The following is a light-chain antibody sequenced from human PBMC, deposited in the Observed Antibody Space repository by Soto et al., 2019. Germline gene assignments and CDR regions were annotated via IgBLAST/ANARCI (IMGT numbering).Light chain of an antibody. J-gene: IGKJ4*01. CDR2: FAS. V-gene: IGKV3-15*01. CDR3: QQYNNWPLT. Sequence: EIVMTQSPATLSVSPGERATVSCRASESVNNNLAWYQHKPGQAPRLLIYFASTTATGIPARFSGSGSATEFSLNISSLQPEDFAVYYCQQYNNWPLTFGGGTKVET. CDR1: ESVNNN.